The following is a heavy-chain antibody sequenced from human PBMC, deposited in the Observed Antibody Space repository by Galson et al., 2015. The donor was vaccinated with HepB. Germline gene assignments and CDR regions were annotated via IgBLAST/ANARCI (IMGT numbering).Heavy chain of an antibody. CDR2: IYWDDDK. CDR1: GFSLSTSGVG. V-gene: IGHV2-5*02. D-gene: IGHD4-11*01. J-gene: IGHJ5*02. Sequence: PALVKPTQTLTLTCTFSGFSLSTSGVGVGWIRLPPGKALEWLALIYWDDDKRYSPSLKSRLTITKDTSKNQVVLTMTNMDPVDTATYFCAHSISNDYTLYSGVSFDPWGQGTLVTVSS. CDR3: AHSISNDYTLYSGVSFDP.